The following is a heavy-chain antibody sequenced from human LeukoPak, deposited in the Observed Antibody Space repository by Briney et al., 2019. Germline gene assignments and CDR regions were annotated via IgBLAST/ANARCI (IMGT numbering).Heavy chain of an antibody. D-gene: IGHD6-13*01. Sequence: GASLQISCKGSGSSFTSYWIGWVRQLPGKGLEWMGIIYPGDSDTRYSPSFQGQVTISADKSISTAYLQWSSLKASDTAMYYCARHMVAAAVPYYFDYWGQGTLVTVSS. CDR3: ARHMVAAAVPYYFDY. CDR1: GSSFTSYW. CDR2: IYPGDSDT. J-gene: IGHJ4*02. V-gene: IGHV5-51*01.